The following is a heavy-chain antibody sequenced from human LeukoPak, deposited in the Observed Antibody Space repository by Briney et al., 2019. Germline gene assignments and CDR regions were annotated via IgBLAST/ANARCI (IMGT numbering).Heavy chain of an antibody. CDR2: IKQDGSEK. Sequence: GGSLRLSCAASGFTFSTYWMTWVRQAPGKGLEWVANIKQDGSEKYFVDSVKGRFSISRDNAKNSLYLQMNSLRAEDTAVYYCVRDWGYDSSGYWQKYFDTWGQGTLVTVSS. CDR3: VRDWGYDSSGYWQKYFDT. V-gene: IGHV3-7*01. D-gene: IGHD3-22*01. CDR1: GFTFSTYW. J-gene: IGHJ4*02.